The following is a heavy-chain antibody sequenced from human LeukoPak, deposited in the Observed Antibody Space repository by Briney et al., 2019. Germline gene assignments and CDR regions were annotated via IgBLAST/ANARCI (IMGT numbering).Heavy chain of an antibody. D-gene: IGHD4-17*01. J-gene: IGHJ5*02. V-gene: IGHV1-18*01. CDR2: ISAYNGNT. CDR3: ARVGRYGDHGNNWFDP. CDR1: GYTFTSYG. Sequence: GASVKVSCKASGYTFTSYGISWVRQAPGQGLEWMGWISAYNGNTNYAQKLQGRVTMTTDTSTSTAYMELRSLRSDDTAVYYCARVGRYGDHGNNWFDPWGQGILVTVSS.